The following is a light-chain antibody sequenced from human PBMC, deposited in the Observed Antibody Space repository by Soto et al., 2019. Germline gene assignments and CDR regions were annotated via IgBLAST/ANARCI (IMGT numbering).Light chain of an antibody. J-gene: IGLJ2*01. CDR2: NNN. Sequence: QSVLTQPPSASGTPGQRVTISCSGSSSNIGSNTVNWYQQLPGTAPKLLIYNNNQRPSGVPDRFSGSKSGTSASLAISGLQAEDEADYYCPAWDDSLNGRVFGGGTKLTVL. CDR3: PAWDDSLNGRV. CDR1: SSNIGSNT. V-gene: IGLV1-44*01.